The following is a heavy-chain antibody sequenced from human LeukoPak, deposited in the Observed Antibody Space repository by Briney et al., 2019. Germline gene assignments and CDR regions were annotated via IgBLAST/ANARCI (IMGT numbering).Heavy chain of an antibody. CDR3: ARGTEMATMGSWFDP. D-gene: IGHD5-24*01. CDR2: ISSSSDYI. J-gene: IGHJ5*02. V-gene: IGHV3-21*01. CDR1: GFTFSNYN. Sequence: GGSLRLSCVVSGFTFSNYNMNWVRQAPGKGLEWVSSISSSSDYIYYADSVKGRFTISRDNAKNSLYLQMNSLRTEDTAVYYCARGTEMATMGSWFDPWGQGTLVTVSS.